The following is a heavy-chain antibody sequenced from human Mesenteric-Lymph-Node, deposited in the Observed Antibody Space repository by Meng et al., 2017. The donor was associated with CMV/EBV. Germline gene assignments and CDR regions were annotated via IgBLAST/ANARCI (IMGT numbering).Heavy chain of an antibody. V-gene: IGHV4-34*01. D-gene: IGHD4-23*01. J-gene: IGHJ4*02. Sequence: QVKLWAWGTGLLNPSGALSLPCAVYGGSFSGYYWSWIRQPPGKGLEWIGEINHSGSTNYNPSLKSRVTISVDTSKNQFSLKLSSVTAADTAVYYCARHQRWLKSEGGFNYWGQGTLVTVSS. CDR2: INHSGST. CDR1: GGSFSGYY. CDR3: ARHQRWLKSEGGFNY.